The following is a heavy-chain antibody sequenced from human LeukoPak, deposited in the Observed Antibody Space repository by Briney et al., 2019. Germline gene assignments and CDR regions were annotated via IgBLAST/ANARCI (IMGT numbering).Heavy chain of an antibody. Sequence: GASVKVSCKASGYTFTGYFLHWVRRAAGQGFEWMGWINPNSGDTSYTQTFQGRVTMTRDTSISTAYMELSSLRSDDTAVYYCARAQSLTAPAGTFANSWGQGTLVTVSS. CDR2: INPNSGDT. CDR3: ARAQSLTAPAGTFANS. J-gene: IGHJ4*02. V-gene: IGHV1-2*02. D-gene: IGHD6-13*01. CDR1: GYTFTGYF.